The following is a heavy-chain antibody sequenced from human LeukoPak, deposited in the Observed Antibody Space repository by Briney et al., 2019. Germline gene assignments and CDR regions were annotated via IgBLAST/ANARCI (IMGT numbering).Heavy chain of an antibody. V-gene: IGHV1-69*13. D-gene: IGHD4-17*01. CDR1: GGTIRSYA. CDR2: INPMINTH. J-gene: IGHJ4*02. CDR3: AIFQGTYGDNENDY. Sequence: GASVKVSCKASGGTIRSYAITWVRQAPGKGLEWMGGINPMINTHKYAQKFQGRVSITADESTSTGYMEVSSLRSEDTAVYYCAIFQGTYGDNENDYWGQGTLVTVSS.